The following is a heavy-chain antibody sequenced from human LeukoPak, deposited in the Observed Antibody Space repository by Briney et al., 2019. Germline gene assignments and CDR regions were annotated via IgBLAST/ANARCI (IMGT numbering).Heavy chain of an antibody. CDR2: IIPIFGTT. CDR1: GYTFTSYA. J-gene: IGHJ4*02. V-gene: IGHV1-69*13. CDR3: AKWVAAAGILDY. Sequence: SVKVSCKASGYTFTSYAMNWVRQAPGRGLEWMGGIIPIFGTTNYAQKFQGRATITADESTTTAYMELSSLTSEDTAVYYCAKWVAAAGILDYWGRGTLVTVSS. D-gene: IGHD6-13*01.